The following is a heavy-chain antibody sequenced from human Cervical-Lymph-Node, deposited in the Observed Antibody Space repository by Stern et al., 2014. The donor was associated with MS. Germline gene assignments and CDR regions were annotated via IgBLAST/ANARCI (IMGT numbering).Heavy chain of an antibody. D-gene: IGHD3-9*01. Sequence: QVQLVQSGAEVKKPGDSVKIACKASGYNFSNFYIHWVRQVPGQGLEWMGVIYPSGETPGYARKLGGRLILVGATTKSTVNMELNSLTSADTAIYYCVRLRGYNVLTGYLDYWGQGTLVTVSS. V-gene: IGHV1-46*04. CDR2: IYPSGETP. CDR3: VRLRGYNVLTGYLDY. CDR1: GYNFSNFY. J-gene: IGHJ4*02.